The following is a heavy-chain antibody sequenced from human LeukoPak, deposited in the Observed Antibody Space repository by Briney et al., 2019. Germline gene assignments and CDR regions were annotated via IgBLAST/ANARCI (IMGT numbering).Heavy chain of an antibody. CDR2: IRYDGSNK. J-gene: IGHJ3*02. CDR3: ARARPVPDAFDI. CDR1: GFTFSSYG. V-gene: IGHV3-30*02. Sequence: GGSLRLSCAASGFTFSSYGMHWVRQAPGKGLEWVAFIRYDGSNKYYADSVKGRFTISRDNSKNTLYLQMNSLRAEDTAVYYCARARPVPDAFDIWGQGTMVTVSS.